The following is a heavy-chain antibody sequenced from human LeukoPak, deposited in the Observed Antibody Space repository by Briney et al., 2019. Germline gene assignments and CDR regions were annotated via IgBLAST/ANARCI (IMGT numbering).Heavy chain of an antibody. CDR3: ARAGVELRRALFDY. D-gene: IGHD3-3*01. CDR2: IYSSGST. CDR1: GYSISSGYY. J-gene: IGHJ4*02. Sequence: SETLSLTCTVSGYSISSGYYWSWIRQPPGKGLEWIGYIYSSGSTNYNPSLKSRVTISVATSKNQFSLKLSSVTAADTAVYYCARAGVELRRALFDYWGQGTLVTVSS. V-gene: IGHV4-61*01.